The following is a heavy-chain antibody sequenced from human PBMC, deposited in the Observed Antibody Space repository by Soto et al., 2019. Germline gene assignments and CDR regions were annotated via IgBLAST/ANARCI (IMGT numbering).Heavy chain of an antibody. CDR1: GGSISPYY. D-gene: IGHD2-21*02. V-gene: IGHV4-59*08. J-gene: IGHJ4*02. Sequence: SETLSLTCTVSGGSISPYYWSWIRQPPGKGLEWIGYIYYSASTNYSPSLKSRVTISVDTSKNQFSLNLSSVTAADTAVYYCARHLPYCGGDCYSLDYWGQGTLVTVSS. CDR2: IYYSAST. CDR3: ARHLPYCGGDCYSLDY.